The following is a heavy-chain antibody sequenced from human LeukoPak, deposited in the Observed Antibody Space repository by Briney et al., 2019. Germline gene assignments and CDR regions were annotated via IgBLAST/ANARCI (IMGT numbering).Heavy chain of an antibody. J-gene: IGHJ4*02. D-gene: IGHD6-6*01. CDR2: ISSSSSYI. CDR3: AREGPSIAARPSDY. Sequence: GGSLRLSCAASGFTFSSYSMNWVRQAPGKGLEWVSSISSSSSYIYYADSVKGRFTISRDNAKNSLYLQMNSLRAEDTAVYYCAREGPSIAARPSDYWGQGTLVTISS. CDR1: GFTFSSYS. V-gene: IGHV3-21*01.